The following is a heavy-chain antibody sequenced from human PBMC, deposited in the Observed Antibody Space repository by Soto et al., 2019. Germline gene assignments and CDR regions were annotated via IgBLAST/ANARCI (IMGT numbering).Heavy chain of an antibody. CDR1: GYTFTNYA. V-gene: IGHV1-8*02. D-gene: IGHD2-2*01. Sequence: EASVKVSCKASGYTFTNYAISWVRQAPGQGLEWMGWINPNSGTAGYAQKFQGRVTMTRNTSISTAYMELSSLRHEDTAVYYCAKDGGPAYCNSPGCSAEHFDYWGQGTQVTVSS. CDR3: AKDGGPAYCNSPGCSAEHFDY. CDR2: INPNSGTA. J-gene: IGHJ4*02.